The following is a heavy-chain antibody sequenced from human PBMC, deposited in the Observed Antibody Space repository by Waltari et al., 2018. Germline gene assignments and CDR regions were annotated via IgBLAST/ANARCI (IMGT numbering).Heavy chain of an antibody. V-gene: IGHV3-23*04. J-gene: IGHJ1*01. CDR3: ASMVRGVNLFAEYFQH. D-gene: IGHD3-10*01. Sequence: EVQLVESGGGLVQPGRSLRLSCTASGFPFSSYAMSWVRQAPGKGLEWVSAISGSGGSTYYADSVKGRFTISRDNSKNTLYLQMNSLRAEDTAVYYCASMVRGVNLFAEYFQHWGQGTLVTVSS. CDR2: ISGSGGST. CDR1: GFPFSSYA.